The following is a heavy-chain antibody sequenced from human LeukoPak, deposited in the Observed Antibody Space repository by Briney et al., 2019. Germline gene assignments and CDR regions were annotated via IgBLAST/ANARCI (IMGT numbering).Heavy chain of an antibody. D-gene: IGHD2-2*01. CDR1: GGTFSSYA. CDR2: IIPIFGTA. V-gene: IGHV1-69*13. J-gene: IGHJ5*02. Sequence: AVKVSCKASGGTFSSYAISWVRPAPGQGLEWMGGIIPIFGTANYAQKFQGRVTITADESTSTAYMELSSLRSEDTAVYYCARGSVSRSSTSCYPNWFDPWGQGTLVTVSS. CDR3: ARGSVSRSSTSCYPNWFDP.